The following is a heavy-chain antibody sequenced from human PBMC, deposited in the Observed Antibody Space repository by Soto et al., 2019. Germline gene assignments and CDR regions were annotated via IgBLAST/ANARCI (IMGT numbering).Heavy chain of an antibody. CDR3: ARGSWDDVSGHYYMDV. CDR2: TYYKSKWYY. D-gene: IGHD1-1*01. J-gene: IGHJ6*03. V-gene: IGHV6-1*01. CDR1: GDSVSSNSAG. Sequence: SHTLSLTCDISGDSVSSNSAGWNGIRQAPARGLEWLGRTYYKSKWYYTYAASVKSRITVSPDTSKNQFSLQLTSVTPEDTAVYYCARGSWDDVSGHYYMDVWDKGTTVTVSS.